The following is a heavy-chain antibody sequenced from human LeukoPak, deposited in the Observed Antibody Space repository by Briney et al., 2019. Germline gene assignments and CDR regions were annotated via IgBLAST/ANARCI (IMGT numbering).Heavy chain of an antibody. CDR3: VRDWDHYDFDS. V-gene: IGHV3-74*01. CDR1: GFTFSSYW. D-gene: IGHD3-3*01. Sequence: GSLRLSCAASGFTFSSYWMHWVRQAPGKGLVWVSRINPAGNYANYADSVKGRFTISRDNAKNTVYLQMNSLRAEDTALFYCVRDWDHYDFDSWGQGTLVTVSS. CDR2: INPAGNYA. J-gene: IGHJ5*01.